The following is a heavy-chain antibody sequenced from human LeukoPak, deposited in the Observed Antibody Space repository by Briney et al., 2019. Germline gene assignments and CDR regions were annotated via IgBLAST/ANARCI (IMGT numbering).Heavy chain of an antibody. CDR3: ARDLSFDSSGWSAHFDY. V-gene: IGHV3-7*01. D-gene: IGHD6-19*01. Sequence: GGSLRLSCAASGFTFSSYWMSWVRQAPGKGLEWVANIKQDGSEKYYVDSVKGRFTISRDNAKNSLYLQMNSLRAEDTAVYYCARDLSFDSSGWSAHFDYWGQGTLVTVSS. CDR2: IKQDGSEK. CDR1: GFTFSSYW. J-gene: IGHJ4*02.